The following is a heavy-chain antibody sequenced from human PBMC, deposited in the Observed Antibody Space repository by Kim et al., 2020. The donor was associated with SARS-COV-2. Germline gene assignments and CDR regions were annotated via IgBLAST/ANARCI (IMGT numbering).Heavy chain of an antibody. CDR1: GFTFSNYA. V-gene: IGHV3-23*01. CDR2: ISSSGGRT. D-gene: IGHD3-9*01. Sequence: GGSLRLSCTGSGFTFSNYAMNWFRRAPGREMEWVSAISSSGGRTYYADSVKGRFTISRDNSKNTLYLLMNSLRVEDTAVYHCAKEVGLSSSGYIDYWGQGILATASP. CDR3: AKEVGLSSSGYIDY. J-gene: IGHJ4*02.